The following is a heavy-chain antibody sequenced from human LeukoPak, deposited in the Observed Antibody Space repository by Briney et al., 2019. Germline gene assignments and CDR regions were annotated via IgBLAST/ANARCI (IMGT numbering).Heavy chain of an antibody. Sequence: PGGSLRLSCAASGFTFRTYGMHWVRQAPGKGLEWVALIWYDGSKQYYADSVKGRFTIYRDNSKNTLYLQMNSLRAEDTAVYYCAKPSNRFDYWGQGTLVTVSS. CDR1: GFTFRTYG. CDR2: IWYDGSKQ. J-gene: IGHJ4*02. D-gene: IGHD1-14*01. CDR3: AKPSNRFDY. V-gene: IGHV3-33*06.